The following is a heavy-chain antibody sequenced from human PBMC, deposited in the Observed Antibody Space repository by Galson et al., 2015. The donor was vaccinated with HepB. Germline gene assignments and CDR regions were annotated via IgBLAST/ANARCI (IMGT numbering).Heavy chain of an antibody. D-gene: IGHD2-21*01. CDR1: GFTFSSFG. V-gene: IGHV3-30*18. CDR2: ISYDGSNK. CDR3: AKDLGDLIVVVIARIDH. Sequence: SLRLSCAASGFTFSSFGMHWVRQAPGKGLEWVAVISYDGSNKYYADSVKGRFTISRDNSKNTLYLQMNSLRAEDTAVYYCAKDLGDLIVVVIARIDHWGQGTLVTVSS. J-gene: IGHJ4*02.